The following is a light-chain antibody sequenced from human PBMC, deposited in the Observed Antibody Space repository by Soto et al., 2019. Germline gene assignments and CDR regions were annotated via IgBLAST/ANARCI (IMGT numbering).Light chain of an antibody. Sequence: QSALTQPRSVSGSPGQSVTISCTGTNCDVGRYNFVSWYQQLPGKAPKLLISAVSQRPSGVPDRFSGSKSGNTASLTISGLQADDEADYFCYSYTASDIWVFGGGTKLTVL. CDR2: AVS. CDR1: NCDVGRYNF. J-gene: IGLJ3*02. V-gene: IGLV2-11*01. CDR3: YSYTASDIWV.